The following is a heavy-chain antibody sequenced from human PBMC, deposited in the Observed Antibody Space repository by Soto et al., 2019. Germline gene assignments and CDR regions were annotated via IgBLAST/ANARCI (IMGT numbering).Heavy chain of an antibody. V-gene: IGHV5-51*01. D-gene: IGHD5-18*01. CDR2: IYPGDSDT. CDR1: GYSFTSYW. Sequence: GESLKISCKGSGYSFTSYWIGWVRQMPGKGLEWMGIIYPGDSDTRYSPSFQGQVTISADKSISTAYLQWSSLKASDTAMYYCARQSKRYSYVYELSSWGQGTLVTVSS. CDR3: ARQSKRYSYVYELSS. J-gene: IGHJ5*02.